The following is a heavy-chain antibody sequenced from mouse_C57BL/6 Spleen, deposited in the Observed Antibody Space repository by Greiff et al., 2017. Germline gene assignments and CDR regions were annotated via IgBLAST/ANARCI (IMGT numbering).Heavy chain of an antibody. V-gene: IGHV1-20*01. CDR1: GYSFTGYF. CDR3: ARDDYDGGTYFDY. CDR2: INPYNGDT. J-gene: IGHJ2*01. D-gene: IGHD2-4*01. Sequence: VQLQQSGPELVKPGDSVKISCKASGYSFTGYFMNWVMPSHGTSLEWIGRINPYNGDTFYNQKFKGKATLTVDKSSSQAHMELRSLTSEDSAVYYCARDDYDGGTYFDYWGQGTTLTVSS.